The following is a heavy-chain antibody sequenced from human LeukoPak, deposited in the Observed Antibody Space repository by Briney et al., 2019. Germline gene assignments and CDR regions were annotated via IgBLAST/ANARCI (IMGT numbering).Heavy chain of an antibody. CDR2: FSGSGGST. D-gene: IGHD2-15*01. Sequence: GSLRLSCAASGFTFSSYAMSWVRQAPGKGLECISGFSGSGGSTYYADSVKGRFTISRDDSKNTLYLQMNSLKTEDTAVFYCTTVRGFCSGRSCLGYWGQGTLVTVSS. V-gene: IGHV3-23*01. CDR3: TTVRGFCSGRSCLGY. J-gene: IGHJ4*02. CDR1: GFTFSSYA.